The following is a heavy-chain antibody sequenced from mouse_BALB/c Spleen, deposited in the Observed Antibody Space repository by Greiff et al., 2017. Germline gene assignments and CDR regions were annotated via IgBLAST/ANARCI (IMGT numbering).Heavy chain of an antibody. V-gene: IGHV15-2*02. J-gene: IGHJ4*01. CDR1: DSAVFPFAF. Sequence: VQLQQSGSELRSPGSSVKLSCKASDSAVFPFAFMCWVRQKPGHGFEWIGDILPSIGRTIYGEKFEDKATLDADTVSNTAYLELNSLTSEDAAIYYCGRGENMDYWGQGTSVTVSS. CDR3: GRGENMDY. CDR2: ILPSIGRT.